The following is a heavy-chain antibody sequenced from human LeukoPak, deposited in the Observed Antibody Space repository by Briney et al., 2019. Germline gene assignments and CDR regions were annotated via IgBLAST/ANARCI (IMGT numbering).Heavy chain of an antibody. CDR3: GKVPVTAITFDY. CDR2: ISGSGGST. V-gene: IGHV3-23*01. CDR1: GFTFSSYA. Sequence: GGSLRLAYAAYGFTFSSYAMSWVRQAPGKGMEWVSAISGSGGSTYYADSVKGRFTISRDNSKNTLYLQMNCLRAEDTAVHYCGKVPVTAITFDYWGQGTLVTVSS. D-gene: IGHD4-11*01. J-gene: IGHJ4*02.